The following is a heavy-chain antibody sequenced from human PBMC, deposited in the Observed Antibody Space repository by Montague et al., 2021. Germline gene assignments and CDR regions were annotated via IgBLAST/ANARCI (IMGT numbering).Heavy chain of an antibody. CDR3: ARGHGYDSSWFY. D-gene: IGHD6-13*01. V-gene: IGHV4-59*12. Sequence: SETLSLTCSVSGDSITGYCWSWIRLPPGKGLEWIGYVYSSGSTSYNPSLKSRVIISVESAKNQISLTLNSATAADTAVYYCARGHGYDSSWFYWGQGTLIFVSA. J-gene: IGHJ4*02. CDR2: VYSSGST. CDR1: GDSITGYC.